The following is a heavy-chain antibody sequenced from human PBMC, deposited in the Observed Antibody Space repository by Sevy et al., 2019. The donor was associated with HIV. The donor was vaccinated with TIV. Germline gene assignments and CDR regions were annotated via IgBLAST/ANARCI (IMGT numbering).Heavy chain of an antibody. Sequence: ASVKVSCKTSGYTFTTFAITWVRQAPGQGLEWMGWITTYNGGTHSAQKFQDRVTMTADTSTKTVYLELRSLTSDDTAIYCCARGRAPNSMDVWGKGSTVTVSS. V-gene: IGHV1-18*01. CDR1: GYTFTTFA. CDR3: ARGRAPNSMDV. J-gene: IGHJ6*04. CDR2: ITTYNGGT.